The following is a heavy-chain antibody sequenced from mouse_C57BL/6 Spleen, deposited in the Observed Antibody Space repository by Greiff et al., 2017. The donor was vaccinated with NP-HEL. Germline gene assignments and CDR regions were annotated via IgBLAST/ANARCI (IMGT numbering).Heavy chain of an antibody. Sequence: VQLKESGPGLAKPSQTLSLTCSATGYSITSDYWHWIRQFPGHKLEYMGYISYSGSTYYYPSLKSRISITRDTSNNQYYQQLKSVTTEDTATYYCAKLDDGYPYYYAMDYWGQGTSVTVSS. CDR2: ISYSGST. CDR1: GYSITSDY. J-gene: IGHJ4*01. V-gene: IGHV3-8*01. CDR3: AKLDDGYPYYYAMDY. D-gene: IGHD2-3*01.